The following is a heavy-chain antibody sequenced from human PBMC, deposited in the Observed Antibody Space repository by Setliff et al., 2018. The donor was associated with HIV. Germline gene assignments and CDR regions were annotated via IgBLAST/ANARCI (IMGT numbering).Heavy chain of an antibody. J-gene: IGHJ4*02. V-gene: IGHV3-49*04. D-gene: IGHD3-22*01. Sequence: PGGSLRLSCTAFGFTFGDYALSWVRQAPGKGLEWIGFIRSKAYGGTREYAASVKGRFTISRDDSKSIAYLQMNSLKTEDTAVYYCTRVGGCDYFDIFFAYWGQGTLVTVSS. CDR2: IRSKAYGGTR. CDR1: GFTFGDYA. CDR3: TRVGGCDYFDIFFAY.